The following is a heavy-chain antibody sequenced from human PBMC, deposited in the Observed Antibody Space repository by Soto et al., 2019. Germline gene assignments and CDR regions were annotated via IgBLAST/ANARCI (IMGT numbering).Heavy chain of an antibody. J-gene: IGHJ6*03. CDR1: GFTFSSYS. CDR3: ARGTGYYYYYYMDV. Sequence: EVQLVESGGGLVQPGGSLRLSCAASGFTFSSYSMNWVRQAPGKGLEWVSYISSSSSTIYYADSVKGRFTISRDNAKNPLYLQMNSLRAEDTAVDYCARGTGYYYYYYMDVWGKGTTVTVSS. V-gene: IGHV3-48*01. D-gene: IGHD3-10*01. CDR2: ISSSSSTI.